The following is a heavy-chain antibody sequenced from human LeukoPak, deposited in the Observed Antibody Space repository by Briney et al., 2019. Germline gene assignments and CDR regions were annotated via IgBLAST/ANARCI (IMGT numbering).Heavy chain of an antibody. J-gene: IGHJ4*02. D-gene: IGHD3-22*01. CDR2: INPNSGGT. CDR3: ARVDYYDSSGEALW. V-gene: IGHV1/OR15-1*04. CDR1: GYTFTSYD. Sequence: GASVKVSCKASGYTFTSYDINWVRQAPGQELGWMGRINPNSGGTNYAQKFQGRVTITADKSTSTAYMELSSLRSEDTAVYYCARVDYYDSSGEALWWGQGTLVTVSS.